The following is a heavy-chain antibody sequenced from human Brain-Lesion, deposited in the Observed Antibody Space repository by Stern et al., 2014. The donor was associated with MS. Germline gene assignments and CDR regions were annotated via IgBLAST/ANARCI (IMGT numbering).Heavy chain of an antibody. CDR1: GGSISSGSYY. V-gene: IGHV4-61*02. CDR3: ARETGGYTYGDTDFFDF. D-gene: IGHD5-18*01. J-gene: IGHJ4*02. CDR2: MDSSGSI. Sequence: VQLVESGPGLVKPSQTLSLTCTVSGGSISSGSYYWDWLRQPAGQGLGWIGRMDSSGSIHYNPSLKRRVTFSGDTPNNPFSLQVLSVTAADTAVYYCARETGGYTYGDTDFFDFWGQGALVTVSS.